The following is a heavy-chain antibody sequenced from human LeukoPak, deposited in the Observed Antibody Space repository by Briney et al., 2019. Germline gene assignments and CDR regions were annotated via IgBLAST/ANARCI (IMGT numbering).Heavy chain of an antibody. CDR2: ISGSGGST. CDR3: ARSGLLLRNYYYYYYMDV. Sequence: GGSLRLSCAASGFTFSSYAMSWVRQAPGKGLEWVSAISGSGGSTYYADSVKGRFTISRDNSKNTLYLQMNSLRAEDTAVYYCARSGLLLRNYYYYYYMDVWGKGTTVTVSS. CDR1: GFTFSSYA. J-gene: IGHJ6*03. V-gene: IGHV3-23*01. D-gene: IGHD3-22*01.